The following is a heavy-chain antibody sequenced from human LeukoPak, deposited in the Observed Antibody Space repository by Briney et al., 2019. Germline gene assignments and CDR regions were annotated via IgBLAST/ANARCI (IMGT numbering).Heavy chain of an antibody. J-gene: IGHJ6*02. V-gene: IGHV3-7*01. Sequence: SEKYYLASVKGPFTISTDNAKNSLYLQMNSLRAEDTAVYYCARDGMMVVAAGYYYYYGMVVWGQGTTVTVS. D-gene: IGHD2-15*01. CDR2: SEK. CDR3: ARDGMMVVAAGYYYYYGMVV.